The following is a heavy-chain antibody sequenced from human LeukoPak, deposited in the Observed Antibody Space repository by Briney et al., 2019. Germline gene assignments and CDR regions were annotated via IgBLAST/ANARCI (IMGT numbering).Heavy chain of an antibody. J-gene: IGHJ4*02. CDR3: AREYCTNGVCYKRFDY. D-gene: IGHD2-8*01. CDR2: ISSNGGST. Sequence: GGSLRLSCAASGFTFSSYAMHWVRQAPGKGLEYVSGISSNGGSTYHANSVKGRFTISRDNSKNTLYLQMGSLRAEDMAVYYCAREYCTNGVCYKRFDYWGQGTLVTVSS. CDR1: GFTFSSYA. V-gene: IGHV3-64*01.